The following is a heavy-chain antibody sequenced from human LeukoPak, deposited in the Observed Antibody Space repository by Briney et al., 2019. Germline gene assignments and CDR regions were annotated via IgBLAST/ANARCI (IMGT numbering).Heavy chain of an antibody. CDR2: IYIDGNT. Sequence: PGGSLRLSCAASGFTVSSNYMSCVRQAPGKGLEWVSVIYIDGNTYYADSVKGRFTISRDNSKNTLYLQMNSLRAEDTAVYYCARDRGSGWYDYWGQGTLVTVSS. CDR3: ARDRGSGWYDY. CDR1: GFTVSSNY. V-gene: IGHV3-66*01. J-gene: IGHJ4*02. D-gene: IGHD6-19*01.